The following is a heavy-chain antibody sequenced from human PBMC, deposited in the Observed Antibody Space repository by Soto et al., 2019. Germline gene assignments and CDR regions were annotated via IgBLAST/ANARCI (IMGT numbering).Heavy chain of an antibody. J-gene: IGHJ4*02. CDR2: ITGRGDIT. Sequence: PGGSLRLSCAASGFTFNNYVMSWVRQGPGKGLEWVSAITGRGDITHYADSVKGHVTISFDKSISTAYLQWSSLKASDTGMYYCARHSRKNGYFDFWGQGTQVTVSS. D-gene: IGHD4-17*01. CDR1: GFTFNNYV. V-gene: IGHV3-23*01. CDR3: ARHSRKNGYFDF.